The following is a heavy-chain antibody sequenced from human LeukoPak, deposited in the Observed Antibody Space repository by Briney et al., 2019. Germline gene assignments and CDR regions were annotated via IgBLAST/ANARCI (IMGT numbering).Heavy chain of an antibody. CDR2: VSAGHHA. CDR3: VREARGYHCTYFDY. Sequence: GGSLRLSCTASGFTLGGHDMHWVRQATGDGLEWVAAVSAGHHAFYAGSVKGRFTVSREDAKNSLYLQMNSLRAGDTAVYYCVREARGYHCTYFDYWGQGSLVTVSS. D-gene: IGHD5-18*01. J-gene: IGHJ4*02. V-gene: IGHV3-13*01. CDR1: GFTLGGHD.